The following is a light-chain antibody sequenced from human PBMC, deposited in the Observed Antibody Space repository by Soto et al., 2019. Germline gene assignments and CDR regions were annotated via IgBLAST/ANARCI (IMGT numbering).Light chain of an antibody. J-gene: IGKJ4*01. Sequence: EMVMTQSPATLSVSPGERITLSCRASQSVSKFLAWFQHKPGQAPRLLIYSASTRAIDVPDRFSGSGSGTEFTLTVSSLQSEDFAVYYCQQYNSWPTFGGGTKVEIK. CDR3: QQYNSWPT. CDR1: QSVSKF. V-gene: IGKV3-15*01. CDR2: SAS.